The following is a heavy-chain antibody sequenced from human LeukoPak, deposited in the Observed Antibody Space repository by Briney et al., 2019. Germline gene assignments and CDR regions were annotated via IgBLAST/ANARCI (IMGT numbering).Heavy chain of an antibody. Sequence: PSETLSLTCAVYGGSFRNYYWSWIRQPPGKGLEWIGEINHSGSTKYNPSLKSRVTISVDRSKNQFSLKLRSVTAADTAVYYCARGPDFYDSSGYYPIWGQGTLVTVSS. V-gene: IGHV4-34*01. D-gene: IGHD3-22*01. CDR1: GGSFRNYY. CDR2: INHSGST. CDR3: ARGPDFYDSSGYYPI. J-gene: IGHJ4*02.